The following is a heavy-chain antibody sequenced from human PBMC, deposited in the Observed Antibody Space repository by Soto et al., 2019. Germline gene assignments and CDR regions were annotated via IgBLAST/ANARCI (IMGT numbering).Heavy chain of an antibody. CDR1: GGSISSGDAF. V-gene: IGHV4-30-4*01. CDR2: IYYSGST. J-gene: IGHJ6*02. D-gene: IGHD1-20*01. CDR3: ARDRAKWKDYYYYGMDV. Sequence: QVQLQESGPGLVKPSQTLSLTCTVSGGSISSGDAFWTWIRQPPGKGLEWIGYIYYSGSTYYNPSLKSRLTRSVDTSKNQFSLKLSSVTAADTAVYYCARDRAKWKDYYYYGMDVWGQGTTVTVSS.